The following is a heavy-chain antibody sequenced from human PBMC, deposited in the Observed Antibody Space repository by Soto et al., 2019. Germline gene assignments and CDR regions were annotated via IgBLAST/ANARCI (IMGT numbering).Heavy chain of an antibody. V-gene: IGHV1-18*01. D-gene: IGHD4-17*01. CDR2: ISAYNGDTET. Sequence: ASVKVSCKASGYTFSTYGISWVRQAPGQGLEWMGWISAYNGDTETNYAQKFQGRVTMTTDTSTSAAYMELRSLRAEDTALYYCARDVDADFRTDFDYWGRGTLVTVSS. J-gene: IGHJ4*02. CDR1: GYTFSTYG. CDR3: ARDVDADFRTDFDY.